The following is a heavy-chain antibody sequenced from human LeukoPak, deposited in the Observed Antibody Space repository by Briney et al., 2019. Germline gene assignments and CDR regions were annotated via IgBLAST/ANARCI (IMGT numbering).Heavy chain of an antibody. D-gene: IGHD2-15*01. CDR2: INPNSGGT. Sequence: ASVKVSCKASGYTFTGYYMHWVRQAPGQGLEWMGWINPNSGGTNYAQKFQGRVTMTRDTSTDTAYMELSSLRSEDTAVYYCATAWGRGYCSGGSCYAYDYWGQGTLVTVSS. V-gene: IGHV1-2*02. CDR3: ATAWGRGYCSGGSCYAYDY. CDR1: GYTFTGYY. J-gene: IGHJ4*02.